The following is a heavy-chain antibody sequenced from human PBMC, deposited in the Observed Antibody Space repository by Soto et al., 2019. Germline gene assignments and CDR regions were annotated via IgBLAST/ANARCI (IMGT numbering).Heavy chain of an antibody. D-gene: IGHD1-1*01. Sequence: HLLESGGGLVQPGGSLRLSCAGSGFIFSGYTINWVRQAPGKGLEWVSGISWNSGYIGYADSVKGRFTISRDNAKNSVHLQMNSLRAEDTAFYYCAKDIKWNLPAGYLDNWGQGTLVTVSS. CDR2: ISWNSGYI. CDR1: GFIFSGYT. CDR3: AKDIKWNLPAGYLDN. V-gene: IGHV3-9*01. J-gene: IGHJ4*02.